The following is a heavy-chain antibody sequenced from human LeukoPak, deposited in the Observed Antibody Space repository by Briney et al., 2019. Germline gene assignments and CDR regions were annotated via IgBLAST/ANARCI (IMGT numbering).Heavy chain of an antibody. Sequence: PSETLSLTCTVSGGSISSYYWSWIRQPPGKGLEWIGYIYYSGSTNYNPSLKSRVTISVDTSKNQFSLKLSSVTAEDTAVYYCATALTIFGVGGDYWGQGTLVTVSS. J-gene: IGHJ4*02. CDR1: GGSISSYY. CDR3: ATALTIFGVGGDY. CDR2: IYYSGST. D-gene: IGHD3-3*01. V-gene: IGHV4-59*01.